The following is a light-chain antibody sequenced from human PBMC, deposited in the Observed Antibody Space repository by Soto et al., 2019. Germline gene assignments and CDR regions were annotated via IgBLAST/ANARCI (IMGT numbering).Light chain of an antibody. CDR1: QSVSSSY. CDR2: GAS. V-gene: IGKV3-20*01. Sequence: ELVLTQSPGTLSLSPGERATLSCRASQSVSSSYLAWYQQKPGQAPRLLIYGASNRVTGIPDRFSGSGSGTDFTLTISRLEPEYFAVYFCQQYGRSPPFTFGQGTKVEIK. CDR3: QQYGRSPPFT. J-gene: IGKJ2*01.